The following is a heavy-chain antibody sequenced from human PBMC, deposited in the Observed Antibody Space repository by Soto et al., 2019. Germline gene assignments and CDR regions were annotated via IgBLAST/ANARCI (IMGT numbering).Heavy chain of an antibody. CDR1: GGSFSGYY. Sequence: SETLSLTCAVYGGSFSGYYWSWIRQPPWKVLEWIGEINHSGSTNYNPSLKSRVTISVDTSKNQFSLKLSSVTAADTAVYYCARGYCSGGSCYRLAPYGMDVWGQGTLVTVSS. CDR2: INHSGST. CDR3: ARGYCSGGSCYRLAPYGMDV. D-gene: IGHD2-15*01. J-gene: IGHJ6*02. V-gene: IGHV4-34*01.